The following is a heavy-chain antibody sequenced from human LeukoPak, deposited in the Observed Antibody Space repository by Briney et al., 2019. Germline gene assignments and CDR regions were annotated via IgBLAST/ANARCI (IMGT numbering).Heavy chain of an antibody. D-gene: IGHD1-1*01. V-gene: IGHV3-7*01. J-gene: IGHJ6*03. CDR1: GFTFSSYW. Sequence: GGSLRLSCAASGFTFSSYWMSWIRQAPGKGLEWVANIKQDGSEKYYVDSVKGRFTISRDNAKNPLYMQMNSLRAEDTAVYYCARVSGERYYYYYYMDVWGKGTTVTVSS. CDR3: ARVSGERYYYYYYMDV. CDR2: IKQDGSEK.